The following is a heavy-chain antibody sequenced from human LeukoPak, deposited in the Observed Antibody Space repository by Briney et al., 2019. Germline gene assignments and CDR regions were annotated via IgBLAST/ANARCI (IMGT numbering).Heavy chain of an antibody. J-gene: IGHJ4*02. CDR2: MSPNSGDT. CDR1: GYTFTSYD. D-gene: IGHD3-22*01. Sequence: ASVKVSCKASGYTFTSYDFNWVRQATGQRPEWMGWMSPNSGDTGYAQKFQDRVTMTRNTSISTAYMELSSLRSDDTAVYYCARAFYYYDSSPRDYWGQGTLVTVSS. V-gene: IGHV1-8*01. CDR3: ARAFYYYDSSPRDY.